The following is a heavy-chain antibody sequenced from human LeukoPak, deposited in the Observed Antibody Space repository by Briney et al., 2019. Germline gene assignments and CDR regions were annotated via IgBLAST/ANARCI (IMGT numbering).Heavy chain of an antibody. CDR2: IYYTGST. Sequence: PSETLSLTCTVSGGSINNSSSDYWAWIRQTPGKGLEWIGNIYYTGSTYYTSSLKSRVTMSVDTSKNVFSLTLKSLTSADTAVYYCARHLEYTTSGKAFDVWGQGTLVSVSS. J-gene: IGHJ3*01. V-gene: IGHV4-39*01. D-gene: IGHD3-3*01. CDR1: GGSINNSSSDY. CDR3: ARHLEYTTSGKAFDV.